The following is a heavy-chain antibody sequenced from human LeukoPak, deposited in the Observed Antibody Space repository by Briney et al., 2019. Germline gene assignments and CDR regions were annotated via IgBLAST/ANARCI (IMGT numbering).Heavy chain of an antibody. V-gene: IGHV3-21*01. D-gene: IGHD5-18*01. Sequence: GGSLRLSCAASEFTFSTYSMNSVRQAPGHGLEWVSSISSGSTYIYYADSVKGRFTISRDNAKNPLYLQMNSLRAEDTAVYYCATSPVYSYGDPYYFDYWGQGTLVTVSS. CDR2: ISSGSTYI. J-gene: IGHJ4*02. CDR3: ATSPVYSYGDPYYFDY. CDR1: EFTFSTYS.